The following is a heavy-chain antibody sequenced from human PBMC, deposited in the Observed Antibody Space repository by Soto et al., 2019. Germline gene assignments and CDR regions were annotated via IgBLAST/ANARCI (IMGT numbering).Heavy chain of an antibody. CDR3: AKVKQQLETCDY. J-gene: IGHJ4*02. CDR1: GFTFSSYA. D-gene: IGHD6-13*01. Sequence: EVQLLESGGGLVQPGGSLRLSCAASGFTFSSYAMGWVRQAPGKGLEWVSAISGSGGSTYYADSVKGRFTISRDNSKNTLYLQMNSLRAEDTAVYYCAKVKQQLETCDYWGQGTLVTVSS. V-gene: IGHV3-23*01. CDR2: ISGSGGST.